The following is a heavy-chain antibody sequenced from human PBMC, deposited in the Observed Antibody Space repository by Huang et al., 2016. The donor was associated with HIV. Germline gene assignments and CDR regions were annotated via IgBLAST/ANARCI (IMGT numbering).Heavy chain of an antibody. Sequence: VQLVESGGGVVQPGRSLRLACAAFGFSFSTSGLHWVRQAPGKGLEWVAIISYDGSNKYYAHSVKGRFTISRDTSENKVYLQMNSLRHEDTAVYYCAKDGADEEWDIDYWGQGTLVTVSS. CDR2: ISYDGSNK. CDR1: GFSFSTSG. D-gene: IGHD1-26*01. CDR3: AKDGADEEWDIDY. V-gene: IGHV3-30*18. J-gene: IGHJ4*02.